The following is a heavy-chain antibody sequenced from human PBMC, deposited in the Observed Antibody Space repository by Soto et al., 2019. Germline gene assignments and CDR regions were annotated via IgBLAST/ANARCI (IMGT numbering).Heavy chain of an antibody. CDR3: AKDTTYYDFWSPPQNHYYYGMDV. J-gene: IGHJ6*02. D-gene: IGHD3-3*01. Sequence: GGSLRLSCAASGFTFSSYGIYWVRQAPGKGLEWVAVISYAGSNKYYTDSVKGRFTISRDNSKNTLYLQMNSLRAEETAVYYCAKDTTYYDFWSPPQNHYYYGMDVWGQGTTVTVSS. CDR2: ISYAGSNK. V-gene: IGHV3-30*18. CDR1: GFTFSSYG.